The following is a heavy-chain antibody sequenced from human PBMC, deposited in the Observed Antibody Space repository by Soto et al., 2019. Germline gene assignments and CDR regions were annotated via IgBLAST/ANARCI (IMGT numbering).Heavy chain of an antibody. J-gene: IGHJ4*02. Sequence: TLSLTCAVSGGSISSGGYSWSWIRQPPGKGLEWIGYIYHSGTTNYNPSLKSRLTISLATSKKQFSLKLTSVTAADTAVYYCARWDGGESFFDYWGQGTPVTVSS. V-gene: IGHV4-30-2*02. CDR2: IYHSGTT. D-gene: IGHD3-16*01. CDR3: ARWDGGESFFDY. CDR1: GGSISSGGYS.